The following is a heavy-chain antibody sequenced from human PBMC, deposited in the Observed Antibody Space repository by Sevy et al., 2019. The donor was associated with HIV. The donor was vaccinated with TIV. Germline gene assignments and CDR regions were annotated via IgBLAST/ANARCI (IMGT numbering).Heavy chain of an antibody. CDR2: MSFGCGKI. Sequence: GGSLRLSCVASGFNFNIYSMSWVRQAPGKGLEWVSTMSFGCGKINYADSVKVRFIISRDDSKHTLYLQMHSLRAEDTAVYFCAREGCTRPHDYWGQGTLVTVSS. J-gene: IGHJ4*02. V-gene: IGHV3-23*01. CDR1: GFNFNIYS. CDR3: AREGCTRPHDY. D-gene: IGHD2-8*01.